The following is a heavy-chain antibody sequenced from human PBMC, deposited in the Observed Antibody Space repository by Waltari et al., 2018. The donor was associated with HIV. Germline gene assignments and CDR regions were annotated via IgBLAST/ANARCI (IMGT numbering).Heavy chain of an antibody. D-gene: IGHD4-17*01. CDR1: GGTFSSYP. V-gene: IGHV1-69*12. CDR2: IIPIFGTA. Sequence: QVQLVQSGATVMKPGSSVRLCCKASGGTFSSYPISWVRQPPGQGLEWMGGIIPIFGTANYAQQFQGRVTITADESTSTAYMELSSLRSEDTAVYYCARVGTVTTWYFDLWGRGTLVTVSS. J-gene: IGHJ2*01. CDR3: ARVGTVTTWYFDL.